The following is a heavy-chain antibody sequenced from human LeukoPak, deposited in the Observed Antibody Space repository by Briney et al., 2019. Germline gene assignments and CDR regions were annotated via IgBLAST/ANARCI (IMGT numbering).Heavy chain of an antibody. J-gene: IGHJ4*02. CDR3: ARGPRYSYFDY. V-gene: IGHV4-59*01. CDR2: IYYSGST. CDR1: GGSISNYY. Sequence: SETLSLTCTVSGGSISNYYWSWIRQPPGKGLEWIGYIYYSGSTNYNPSLKSRVTISVDTSKNQFSLKLSSVTAADTAVYYCARGPRYSYFDYWGQGTLVTVPS. D-gene: IGHD1-14*01.